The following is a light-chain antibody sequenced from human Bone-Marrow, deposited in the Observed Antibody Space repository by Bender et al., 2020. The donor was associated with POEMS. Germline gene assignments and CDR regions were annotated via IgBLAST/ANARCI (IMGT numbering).Light chain of an antibody. CDR2: QDT. CDR1: DLGDKY. J-gene: IGLJ2*01. V-gene: IGLV3-1*01. Sequence: SYEVTQPPSVSVSPGQTASITCSGDDLGDKYVAWYQQKPGQSPVLVIYQDTKRPSGIPERFSGANSGNTATQTISGTQIMDEADYYCQAWDTYSVIFGGGTKLTVL. CDR3: QAWDTYSVI.